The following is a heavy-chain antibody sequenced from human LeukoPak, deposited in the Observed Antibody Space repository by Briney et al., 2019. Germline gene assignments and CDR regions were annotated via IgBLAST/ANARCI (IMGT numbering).Heavy chain of an antibody. CDR3: ARVGGGLVVPAPACSDY. CDR1: GFTFSSYS. Sequence: SGGSLRLSCAASGFTFSSYSMNWVRQAPGKGLEWVSYISSSSSTIYYADSVKGRFTISRDNAKNSLYLQMHSLRAEDTAVYYCARVGGGLVVPAPACSDYWGEGTLVTVSS. CDR2: ISSSSSTI. V-gene: IGHV3-48*04. D-gene: IGHD2-2*01. J-gene: IGHJ4*02.